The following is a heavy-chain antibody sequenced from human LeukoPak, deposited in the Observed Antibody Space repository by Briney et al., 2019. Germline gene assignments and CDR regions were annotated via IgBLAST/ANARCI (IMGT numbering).Heavy chain of an antibody. D-gene: IGHD3-22*01. Sequence: GASVKVSCKASGYTFTSYDINWVRQATGQGLEWMGWMNPNSGNTGYAQKFQGRVTITRNTSISTAYMELSSLRSEDTAVYYCARARVRRPQEGDAFDIWGQGTMVTVSS. CDR1: GYTFTSYD. V-gene: IGHV1-8*03. CDR3: ARARVRRPQEGDAFDI. CDR2: MNPNSGNT. J-gene: IGHJ3*02.